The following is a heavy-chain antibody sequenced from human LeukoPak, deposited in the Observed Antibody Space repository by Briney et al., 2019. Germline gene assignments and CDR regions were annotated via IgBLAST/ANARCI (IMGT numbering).Heavy chain of an antibody. J-gene: IGHJ4*02. Sequence: GGSLRLSCAASGFTFSNYAMTWVRQAPGKGLEWVSAISTNGDRTYYADSVKGRFTVSRDNFKNTLYLQMNSLRAEDTALYYCARKLWHRNDCWGQGTLVTVSS. D-gene: IGHD3-16*01. CDR2: ISTNGDRT. V-gene: IGHV3-23*01. CDR3: ARKLWHRNDC. CDR1: GFTFSNYA.